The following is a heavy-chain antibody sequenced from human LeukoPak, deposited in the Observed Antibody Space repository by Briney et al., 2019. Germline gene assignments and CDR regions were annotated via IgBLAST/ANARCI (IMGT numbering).Heavy chain of an antibody. D-gene: IGHD6-19*01. Sequence: PGGSLRLSCAASGFTFSSYAMSWVRQAPGKGLEWVSAISGSGGSTYYADSVKGRFTISRDNSKNTLYLQMNSLRAEDTAVYYRAKGKWLVSGPFDYWGQGTLVTVSS. V-gene: IGHV3-23*01. CDR1: GFTFSSYA. CDR2: ISGSGGST. CDR3: AKGKWLVSGPFDY. J-gene: IGHJ4*02.